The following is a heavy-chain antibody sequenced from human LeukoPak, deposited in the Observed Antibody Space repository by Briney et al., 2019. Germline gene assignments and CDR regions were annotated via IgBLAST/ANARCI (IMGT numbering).Heavy chain of an antibody. J-gene: IGHJ5*02. CDR3: AKVGTSSLRDWFDP. V-gene: IGHV3-15*01. Sequence: GGSLRLSCAASGFTFSNAWMSWVRQAPGKGLEWVGRIKSKTDGGTTDYAAPVKGRFTISRDDSKNTLYLQMNSLRAEDTAVYYCAKVGTSSLRDWFDPWGQGTLVTVSS. D-gene: IGHD2-8*01. CDR1: GFTFSNAW. CDR2: IKSKTDGGTT.